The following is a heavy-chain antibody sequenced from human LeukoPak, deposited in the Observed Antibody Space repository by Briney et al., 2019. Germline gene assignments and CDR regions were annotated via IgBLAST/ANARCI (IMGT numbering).Heavy chain of an antibody. CDR2: INPNSGGT. D-gene: IGHD2-15*01. V-gene: IGHV1-2*02. CDR3: ARYSNDAFDI. CDR1: GYTFTDYF. Sequence: ASVKVSCKASGYTFTDYFMHGVRQAPGQGLERMGWINPNSGGTNYAQKFQGRVTMTRDTSISTAYMELTRLSSDDTAVYYCARYSNDAFDIWGQGTMVTVSS. J-gene: IGHJ3*02.